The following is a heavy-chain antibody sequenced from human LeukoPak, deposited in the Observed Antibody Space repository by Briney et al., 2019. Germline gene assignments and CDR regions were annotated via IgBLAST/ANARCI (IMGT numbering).Heavy chain of an antibody. J-gene: IGHJ6*02. Sequence: SETLSLTCTVSGGSISSGDYYWSWIRQPPGRGLEWIGYIYYSGSTYYNPSLKSRVTISVDTSKNQFSLKLSSVTAADTAVYYCARSAAMAHYYYYGMDVWGQGTTVTVSS. D-gene: IGHD2-2*01. CDR3: ARSAAMAHYYYYGMDV. V-gene: IGHV4-30-4*01. CDR1: GGSISSGDYY. CDR2: IYYSGST.